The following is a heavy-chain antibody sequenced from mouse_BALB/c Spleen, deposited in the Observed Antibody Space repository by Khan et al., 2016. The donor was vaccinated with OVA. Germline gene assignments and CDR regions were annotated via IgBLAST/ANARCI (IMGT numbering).Heavy chain of an antibody. Sequence: EVQGVESGGDLVKPGGSLKLSCAASGFTFSSFGMSWIRQTPDKRLEWVATISSGGSYTYYPDSVKGRFTISRDNAKNNLYLQMSSLKSEDTAMYYCARQYSNSFFEYWGQGTTLTVSS. CDR1: GFTFSSFG. V-gene: IGHV5-6*01. D-gene: IGHD2-5*01. J-gene: IGHJ2*01. CDR2: ISSGGSYT. CDR3: ARQYSNSFFEY.